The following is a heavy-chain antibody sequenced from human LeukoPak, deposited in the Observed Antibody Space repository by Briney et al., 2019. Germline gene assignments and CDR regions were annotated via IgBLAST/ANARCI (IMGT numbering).Heavy chain of an antibody. CDR2: IYYSGST. J-gene: IGHJ4*02. V-gene: IGHV4-59*12. CDR3: ARDPTASYYYDSSGYYFDY. D-gene: IGHD3-22*01. Sequence: SETLSLTCTVSGGSISSYYWSWIRQPPGKGLEWIGYIYYSGSTNYNPSLKSRVTISVDTSKNQFSLKLSSVTAADTAVYYCARDPTASYYYDSSGYYFDYWGQGTLVTVSS. CDR1: GGSISSYY.